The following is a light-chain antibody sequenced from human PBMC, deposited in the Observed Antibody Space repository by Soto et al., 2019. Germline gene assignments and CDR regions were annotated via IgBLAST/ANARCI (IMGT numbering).Light chain of an antibody. CDR1: SNDVGRFNY. Sequence: QSVLTQPRSVSGSPGQSVTISCTGTSNDVGRFNYVSWYQQYPGKAPKLMIYDVTKRPSGVPDRFSGPKSGNTASLTISGLQAEDEADYYCCSYVANYPYVFGTGTKVTVL. CDR2: DVT. V-gene: IGLV2-11*01. J-gene: IGLJ1*01. CDR3: CSYVANYPYV.